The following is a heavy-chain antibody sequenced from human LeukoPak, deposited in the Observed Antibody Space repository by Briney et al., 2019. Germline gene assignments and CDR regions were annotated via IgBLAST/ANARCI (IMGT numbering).Heavy chain of an antibody. CDR1: GFTVSSNY. D-gene: IGHD3-22*01. J-gene: IGHJ4*02. V-gene: IGHV3-66*01. CDR2: IYSGGRT. Sequence: GGSLRLSCAASGFTVSSNYMIWVRQAPGKGVEWVSVIYSGGRTYCAVSVKDRFTLSRDSSKNTLFLQVNSLGAADTAGYCCARGVHYYDSIGYFVYFDYWGQGTLVSVSS. CDR3: ARGVHYYDSIGYFVYFDY.